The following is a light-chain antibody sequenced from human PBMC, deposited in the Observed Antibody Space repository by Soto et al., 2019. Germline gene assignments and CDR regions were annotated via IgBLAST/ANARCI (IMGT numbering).Light chain of an antibody. J-gene: IGKJ2*01. Sequence: DIVLTQSPGTLSLSPGERATLSCRASQSVTSNYLAWYQQKPGQAPRLLICGASSRATGIPDRFSGSGSGTDFTLTITRLEPGDFAVYYCQQYGTSPYTFGQGTKVEIK. CDR2: GAS. CDR3: QQYGTSPYT. CDR1: QSVTSNY. V-gene: IGKV3-20*01.